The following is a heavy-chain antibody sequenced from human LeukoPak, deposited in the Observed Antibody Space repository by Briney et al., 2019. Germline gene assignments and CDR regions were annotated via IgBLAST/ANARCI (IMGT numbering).Heavy chain of an antibody. CDR3: AKDMVWGWFFDL. CDR2: TSGDGGTT. J-gene: IGHJ2*01. Sequence: QPGGSLRLSCAASGFKFADYAMHWVRQIPGGALEWVSLTSGDGGTTYFADSVMGRFTISRDNSKNSLYLQMNSLRTEDTAFYYCAKDMVWGWFFDLWGRGTLVTVSS. CDR1: GFKFADYA. V-gene: IGHV3-43*02. D-gene: IGHD7-27*01.